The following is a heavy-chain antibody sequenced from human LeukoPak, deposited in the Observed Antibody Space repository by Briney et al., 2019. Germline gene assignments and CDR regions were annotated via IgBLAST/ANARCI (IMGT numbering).Heavy chain of an antibody. CDR3: ASNWDYVRGYGMDV. D-gene: IGHD1-7*01. CDR2: INQDGGEK. V-gene: IGHV3-7*01. Sequence: GGSLRLSCAASGFTFSSHWVSWVRQAPGKRLQWVANINQDGGEKHYVDSVRGHFTISRDNAKNSLYLQMNSLRVEDSAVYYCASNWDYVRGYGMDVWGQGTTVTVSS. J-gene: IGHJ6*02. CDR1: GFTFSSHW.